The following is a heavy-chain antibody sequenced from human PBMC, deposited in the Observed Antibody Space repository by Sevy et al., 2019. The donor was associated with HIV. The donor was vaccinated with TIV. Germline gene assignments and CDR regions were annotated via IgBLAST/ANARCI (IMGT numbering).Heavy chain of an antibody. D-gene: IGHD6-13*01. V-gene: IGHV3-9*01. Sequence: GGSLRLSCAVSGFTFDDYAMHWDRQAPGKGLEWVSSISWNSGSIDYANSVKGRFSISRDDAKNSLYLQMNSLRPEDTALYYCARDLGSSWYDVDWYFDLWGRGTLVTVSS. CDR1: GFTFDDYA. CDR2: ISWNSGSI. CDR3: ARDLGSSWYDVDWYFDL. J-gene: IGHJ2*01.